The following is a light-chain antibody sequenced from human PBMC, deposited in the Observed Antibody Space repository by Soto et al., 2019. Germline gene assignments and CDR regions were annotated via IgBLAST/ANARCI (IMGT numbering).Light chain of an antibody. CDR3: QQRHMWPIT. J-gene: IGKJ5*01. CDR1: QSFRGL. Sequence: EVVLTQSPVTLSLSPGERATLSCRASQSFRGLLAWYQQKPGQAPRLLIYDAYNRATGIPPRFSGSGSGTDFTLTISSLEPDDSEVYYCQQRHMWPITFGQGTRLEIK. V-gene: IGKV3-11*01. CDR2: DAY.